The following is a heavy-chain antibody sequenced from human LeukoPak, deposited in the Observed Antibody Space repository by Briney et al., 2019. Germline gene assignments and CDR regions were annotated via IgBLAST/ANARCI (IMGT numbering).Heavy chain of an antibody. CDR1: GFTFSSYS. Sequence: KPGGSLRLSCAASGFTFSSYSMNWVRQAPGKGLEWVSSISSSSSYIYYADSVKGRFTISRDNAKNTLYLQMNSLRAEDTAVYYCARSTGSWELLPGDYFDYWGQGTLVTVSS. J-gene: IGHJ4*02. CDR3: ARSTGSWELLPGDYFDY. V-gene: IGHV3-21*01. D-gene: IGHD1-26*01. CDR2: ISSSSSYI.